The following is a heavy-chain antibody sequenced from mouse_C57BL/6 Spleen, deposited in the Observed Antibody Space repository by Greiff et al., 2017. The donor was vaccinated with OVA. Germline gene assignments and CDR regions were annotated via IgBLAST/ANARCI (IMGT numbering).Heavy chain of an antibody. D-gene: IGHD2-3*01. CDR1: GYTFTSYG. Sequence: VQLQESGAEFVKPGASVKMSCKASGYTFTSYGITWVKQRPGQGLEWIGDIYPGSGSINYNEKVKSKATLTVDTSTSTAYMQLSSLPSEDSAFDYVARWGDGYYVYAMGYRGQGNSGNGPS. CDR3: ARWGDGYYVYAMGY. J-gene: IGHJ4*01. CDR2: IYPGSGSI. V-gene: IGHV1-55*01.